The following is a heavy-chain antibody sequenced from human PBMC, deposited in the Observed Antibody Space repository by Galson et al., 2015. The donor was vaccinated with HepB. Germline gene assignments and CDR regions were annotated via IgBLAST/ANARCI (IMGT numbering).Heavy chain of an antibody. CDR2: INTNTGNP. V-gene: IGHV7-4-1*02. CDR3: ARVGYCSGGSCHLYYYYYMDV. Sequence: VKVSCKASGYTFTSYAMNWVRQAPGQGLEWMGWINTNTGNPTYAQGFTGRFVFSLDTSVSTAYLQISSLKAEDTAVYYCARVGYCSGGSCHLYYYYYMDVWGKGTTVTVSS. D-gene: IGHD2-15*01. J-gene: IGHJ6*03. CDR1: GYTFTSYA.